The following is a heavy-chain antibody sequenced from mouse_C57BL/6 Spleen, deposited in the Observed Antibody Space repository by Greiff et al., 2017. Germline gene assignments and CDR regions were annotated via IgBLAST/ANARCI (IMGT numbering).Heavy chain of an antibody. CDR3: TRGEDMGNWYFDV. CDR2: IYPGNSDT. Sequence: VQLQQSGTVLARPGASVKMSCKTSGYTFTSYWMHWVKQRPGQGLEWIGAIYPGNSDTSYNQTFKGKAKLTAVTSASTAYMELISLTNEDSAVYYCTRGEDMGNWYFDVWGTGTTVTVSS. CDR1: GYTFTSYW. J-gene: IGHJ1*03. V-gene: IGHV1-5*01. D-gene: IGHD1-1*02.